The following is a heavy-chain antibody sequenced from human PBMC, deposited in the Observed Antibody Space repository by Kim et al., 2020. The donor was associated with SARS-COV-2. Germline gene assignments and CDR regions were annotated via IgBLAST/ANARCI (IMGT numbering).Heavy chain of an antibody. Sequence: ASVKVSCKASGYTFTTYSMHWVRQAPGQGLEWMGWINAGNGNTKYSQKFQGRVTFTRDTSASTAYMELSSLRSEDTAVYYCARVVLDFGGSYCYGRCLDDWGQGTMVTVSS. CDR3: ARVVLDFGGSYCYGRCLDD. CDR2: INAGNGNT. V-gene: IGHV1-3*01. D-gene: IGHD2-21*02. J-gene: IGHJ6*02. CDR1: GYTFTTYS.